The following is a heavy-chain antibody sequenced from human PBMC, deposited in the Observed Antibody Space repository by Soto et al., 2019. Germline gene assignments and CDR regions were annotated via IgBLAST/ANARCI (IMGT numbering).Heavy chain of an antibody. J-gene: IGHJ4*02. CDR1: GFTFSSYW. Sequence: ESGGGLVQPGGSLRLSCAASGFTFSSYWMSWVRQAPGKGLEWVANIKQDGSEKYYVDSVKGRFTISRDNAKNSLYLQMNSLRAEDTAVYYCAREGKSIVVVPAAVDYWGQGTLVTVSS. CDR3: AREGKSIVVVPAAVDY. CDR2: IKQDGSEK. D-gene: IGHD2-2*01. V-gene: IGHV3-7*01.